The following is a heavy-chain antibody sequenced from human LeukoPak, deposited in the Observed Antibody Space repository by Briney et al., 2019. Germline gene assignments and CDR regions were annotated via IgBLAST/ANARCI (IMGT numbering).Heavy chain of an antibody. CDR1: GFTFSSYW. CDR2: INSDGSVT. J-gene: IGHJ6*02. CDR3: ARGNYRTTYYYGMVV. D-gene: IGHD4-11*01. Sequence: GGSLRLSCAASGFTFSSYWMHWVRQAPGRGLVWVSRINSDGSVTSYADSVKGRFTISRDNAKNTLYLQMNSLRGEDTALYYCARGNYRTTYYYGMVVWGQGTTVTVSS. V-gene: IGHV3-74*01.